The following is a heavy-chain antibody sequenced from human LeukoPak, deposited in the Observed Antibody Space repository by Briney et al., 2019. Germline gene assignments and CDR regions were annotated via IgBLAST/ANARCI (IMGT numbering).Heavy chain of an antibody. J-gene: IGHJ4*02. D-gene: IGHD3-10*01. CDR3: ARGSVWFGELLQDFDY. CDR1: GFTFSSYS. Sequence: GGSLRLSCAASGFTFSSYSMNWVRQAPGKGLEWVSSISSSSYIYYADSVKGRFTISRDNAKNSLYLQMNSLRAEDTAVYYCARGSVWFGELLQDFDYWGQGTLVTVSS. V-gene: IGHV3-21*01. CDR2: ISSSSYI.